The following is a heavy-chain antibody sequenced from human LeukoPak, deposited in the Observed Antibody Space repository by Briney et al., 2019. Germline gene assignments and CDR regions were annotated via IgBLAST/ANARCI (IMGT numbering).Heavy chain of an antibody. V-gene: IGHV3-13*01. CDR1: GFTFSGYD. CDR3: ARSPSYSSSWYALDS. Sequence: GGSLRLSCEASGFTFSGYDMHWVRQATGKGLEWVSAIGTTGDTYYSDSVKGRFTISRENAKNSLDLQMNSLRAGDTAVYYCARSPSYSSSWYALDSWGQGTLVTVTS. CDR2: IGTTGDT. J-gene: IGHJ4*02. D-gene: IGHD6-13*01.